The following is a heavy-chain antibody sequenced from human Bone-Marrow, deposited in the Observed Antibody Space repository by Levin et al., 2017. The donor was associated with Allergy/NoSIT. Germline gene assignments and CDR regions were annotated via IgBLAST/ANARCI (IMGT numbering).Heavy chain of an antibody. V-gene: IGHV3-23*01. Sequence: PGGSLRLSCAASGFIFSGYAMSWVRKAPGKGLEWVSGISSSGGSTYYADSVKGRFTISRDNSKNTLFLQMSSLRAEDTAVYYCASLGDGSGVWGQGTLVTVSS. CDR2: ISSSGGST. D-gene: IGHD3-10*01. CDR1: GFIFSGYA. J-gene: IGHJ4*02. CDR3: ASLGDGSGV.